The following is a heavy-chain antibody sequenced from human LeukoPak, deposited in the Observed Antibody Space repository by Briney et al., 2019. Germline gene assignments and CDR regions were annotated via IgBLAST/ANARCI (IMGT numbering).Heavy chain of an antibody. V-gene: IGHV4-4*07. J-gene: IGHJ4*02. Sequence: SETLSLTCTVSGGSISSNYWSWIRQPAGKGLEWIGRIYSSGSTNYNPSLRSRVTMSVDTSKNQFSLRLSSVTAADTAVYYCARASSGTYYTFDYWGQGTLVTVSS. CDR1: GGSISSNY. D-gene: IGHD3-10*01. CDR2: IYSSGST. CDR3: ARASSGTYYTFDY.